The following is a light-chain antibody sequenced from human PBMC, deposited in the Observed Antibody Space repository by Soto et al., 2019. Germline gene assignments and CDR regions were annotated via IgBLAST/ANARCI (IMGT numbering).Light chain of an antibody. CDR1: SSDIGGYIY. J-gene: IGLJ2*01. Sequence: QSALTQPASVSASPGQSITISCTGTSSDIGGYIYVSWYQHHQGKAPRLMIYEVSSRPSGVSNRFSGSKSGNTASLTISGLQAEDEAQYYCSSYSSANTVTFGGGTKLTVL. CDR2: EVS. CDR3: SSYSSANTVT. V-gene: IGLV2-14*01.